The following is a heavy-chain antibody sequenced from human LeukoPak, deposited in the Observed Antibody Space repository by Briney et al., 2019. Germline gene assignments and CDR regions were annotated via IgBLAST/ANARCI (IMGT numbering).Heavy chain of an antibody. Sequence: GASVKVSCKASGYTFTSYDINWVRQATGQGLEWMGWMNPNSGNTGYAQKFQGRVTMTRNTSISTAYMELSSLRSDDTAVYYCARDAIDTIFGVVRNWFDPWGQGTLVTVSS. CDR1: GYTFTSYD. D-gene: IGHD3-3*01. CDR3: ARDAIDTIFGVVRNWFDP. V-gene: IGHV1-8*01. J-gene: IGHJ5*02. CDR2: MNPNSGNT.